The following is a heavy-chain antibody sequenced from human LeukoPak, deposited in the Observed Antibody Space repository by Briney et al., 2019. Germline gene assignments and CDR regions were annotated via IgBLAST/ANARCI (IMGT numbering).Heavy chain of an antibody. CDR2: IWYDGSKT. D-gene: IGHD3-10*01. CDR3: ARDLSYGSLSFDP. V-gene: IGHV3-33*01. Sequence: PGRSLRLSCAASGFTFSSHVMQWVRQAPGKGLEWVALIWYDGSKTNYVDSVMGRFTISRDDSKNTLYQQMDNLRVEDTAVYFCARDLSYGSLSFDPWGQGTLVTVSS. J-gene: IGHJ5*02. CDR1: GFTFSSHV.